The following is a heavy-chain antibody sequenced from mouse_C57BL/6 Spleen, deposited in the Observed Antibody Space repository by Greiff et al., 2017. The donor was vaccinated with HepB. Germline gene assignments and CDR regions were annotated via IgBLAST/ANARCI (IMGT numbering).Heavy chain of an antibody. Sequence: VQLQQPGAELVRPGSSVKLSCKASGYTFTSYWMDWVKQRPGQGLEWIGNIYPSDSETHYNQKFKDKATLTVDKSSSTAYMQLSSLTSEDSAVYYCARWASSGPAWFAYWGQGTLVTVSA. CDR2: IYPSDSET. CDR3: ARWASSGPAWFAY. D-gene: IGHD3-2*02. CDR1: GYTFTSYW. J-gene: IGHJ3*01. V-gene: IGHV1-61*01.